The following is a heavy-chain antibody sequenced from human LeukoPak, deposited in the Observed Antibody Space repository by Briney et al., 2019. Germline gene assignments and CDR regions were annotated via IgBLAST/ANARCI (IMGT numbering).Heavy chain of an antibody. Sequence: GGSLRLSCAASGFTFSSYGMHWVRQAPGKGLEWVAVISYDGSNKYYADSVKGRFTISRDNSKNTLYLQMNSLRAEDTAVYYCAKGPKYYGSGSYYIGYWGQGTLVTVSS. D-gene: IGHD3-10*01. CDR1: GFTFSSYG. J-gene: IGHJ4*02. V-gene: IGHV3-30*18. CDR2: ISYDGSNK. CDR3: AKGPKYYGSGSYYIGY.